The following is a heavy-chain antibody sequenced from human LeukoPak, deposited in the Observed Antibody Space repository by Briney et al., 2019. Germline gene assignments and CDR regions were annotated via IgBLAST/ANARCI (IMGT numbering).Heavy chain of an antibody. CDR3: ARPKCYYERDSFDL. Sequence: SETLSLTCTVSGGSISSYYWSWIRQPPGKGLEWIGYIYYSGSTNYNPSLKSRVTISVDTSKNQFYLKLSSVTAADTAVYYCARPKCYYERDSFDLWGQGTMVTVSS. CDR2: IYYSGST. CDR1: GGSISSYY. V-gene: IGHV4-59*08. D-gene: IGHD3-22*01. J-gene: IGHJ3*01.